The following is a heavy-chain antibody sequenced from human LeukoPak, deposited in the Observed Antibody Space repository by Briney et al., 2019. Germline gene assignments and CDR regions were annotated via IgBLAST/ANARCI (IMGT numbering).Heavy chain of an antibody. CDR2: IYYSGNT. CDR1: GGSINNYY. D-gene: IGHD3-10*01. CDR3: ARHYDSGTYPLDY. Sequence: PSETLSLTCTVSGGSINNYYWGWVRQPPGQRLEYIGWIYYSGNTNYNPSLKSRVTISLDTSKNQFSLTLTSVTAADTAVYYCARHYDSGTYPLDYWGPGTLVTVSS. J-gene: IGHJ4*02. V-gene: IGHV4-59*01.